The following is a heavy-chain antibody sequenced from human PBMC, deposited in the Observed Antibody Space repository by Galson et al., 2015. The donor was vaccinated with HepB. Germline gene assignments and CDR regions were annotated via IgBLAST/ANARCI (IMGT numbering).Heavy chain of an antibody. J-gene: IGHJ4*02. V-gene: IGHV1-24*01. CDR3: AVVSPGGDSYGPVC. Sequence: SVKVSCKVSGYNLLELAMHWVRQAPGKGLEWMGGFDPEDGERTYAQKFQGRVTMTEDTSTDTVYMEMSSLRSEDTAVYYCAVVSPGGDSYGPVCWGQGTLVAVSS. D-gene: IGHD5-18*01. CDR1: GYNLLELA. CDR2: FDPEDGER.